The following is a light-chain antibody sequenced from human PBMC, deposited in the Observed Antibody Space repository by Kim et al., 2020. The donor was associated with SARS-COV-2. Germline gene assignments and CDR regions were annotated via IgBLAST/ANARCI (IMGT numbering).Light chain of an antibody. CDR2: QDS. J-gene: IGLJ3*02. Sequence: SYELTQPPSVSVSPGQTASITCPGDKLGDKYACWYQQKPGQSPVLVIYQDSKRPSGIPERFPGSNSGNTATLTISGTQAMDEADYYCQAWDSFNWVFGGGTQLTVL. V-gene: IGLV3-1*01. CDR3: QAWDSFNWV. CDR1: KLGDKY.